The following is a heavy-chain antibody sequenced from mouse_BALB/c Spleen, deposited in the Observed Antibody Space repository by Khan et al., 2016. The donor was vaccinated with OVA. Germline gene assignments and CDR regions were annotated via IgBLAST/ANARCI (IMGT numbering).Heavy chain of an antibody. Sequence: EVKLEESGGDLVKPGGSLKLSCSASGFTFSTYAMSWVRQTAEKRLEWVATISSGGDNIFYPDSVKGRFTISRDNAKNTLYLQMSSLRSDDTAMYYCARHNYGPFAYWGRGTLVTVSA. V-gene: IGHV5-9*04. CDR3: ARHNYGPFAY. CDR2: ISSGGDNI. D-gene: IGHD1-1*01. CDR1: GFTFSTYA. J-gene: IGHJ3*01.